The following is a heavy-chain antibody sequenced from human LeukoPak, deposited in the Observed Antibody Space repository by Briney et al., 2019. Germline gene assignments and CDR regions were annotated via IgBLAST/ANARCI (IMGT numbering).Heavy chain of an antibody. Sequence: GGSLRLSCAASAFTFPTYGMIWARQAPGKGLEWVSSITEGGDNTYYADSVKGRFTISRDNSKNTLYLQMNSLRAEDTAVYYCAAKTRLSAVTSYCYVDVWGKGTTATVSS. CDR3: AAKTRLSAVTSYCYVDV. CDR2: ITEGGDNT. CDR1: AFTFPTYG. J-gene: IGHJ6*03. D-gene: IGHD4-17*01. V-gene: IGHV3-23*01.